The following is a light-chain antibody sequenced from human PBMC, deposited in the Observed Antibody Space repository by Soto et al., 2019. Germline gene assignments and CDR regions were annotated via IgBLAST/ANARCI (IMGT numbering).Light chain of an antibody. CDR2: AAS. J-gene: IGKJ5*01. Sequence: DIQMTQSPSSLSASVGDRVTITCRASQSISSYLNWYQQKPGKAPKLLIYAASSLQSGVPSRFSGSGSGTDFTLTISRLQPEDVATYYCQQSYSTLITFGQGTRLEIK. CDR3: QQSYSTLIT. CDR1: QSISSY. V-gene: IGKV1-39*01.